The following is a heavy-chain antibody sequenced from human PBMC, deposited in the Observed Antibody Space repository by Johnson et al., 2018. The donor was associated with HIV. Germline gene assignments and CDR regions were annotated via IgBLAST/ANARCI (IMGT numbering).Heavy chain of an antibody. D-gene: IGHD2-15*01. J-gene: IGHJ3*02. CDR3: ARSKDCSVGTCPDAFDI. V-gene: IGHV3-74*02. CDR2: INRDGSST. CDR1: GFTVSTYW. Sequence: VQLVESGGGLVQPGRSLRLSCAASGFTVSTYWMHWVRQAPRKGLVWVSRINRDGSSTNFADSLKVRFTISRDNAKNTLYLQMNSLRAEDTAVYYWARSKDCSVGTCPDAFDIWGQGTLVMVSS.